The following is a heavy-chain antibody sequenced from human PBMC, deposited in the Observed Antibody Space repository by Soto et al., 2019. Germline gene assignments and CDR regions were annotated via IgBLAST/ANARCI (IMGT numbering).Heavy chain of an antibody. Sequence: PSETLSLTCTVSGGSISSYYWSWIRQPPGKGLEWIGYIYYSGSTNYNPSLKSRVTISVDTSKNQFSLKLSSVTAADTAVYYCAREYMITFGGAIDNWFDPWGQGTLVTVSS. CDR2: IYYSGST. CDR3: AREYMITFGGAIDNWFDP. CDR1: GGSISSYY. J-gene: IGHJ5*02. D-gene: IGHD3-16*01. V-gene: IGHV4-59*12.